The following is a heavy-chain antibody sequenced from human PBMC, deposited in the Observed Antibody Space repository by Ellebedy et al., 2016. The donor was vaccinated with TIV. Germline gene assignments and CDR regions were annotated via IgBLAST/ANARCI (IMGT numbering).Heavy chain of an antibody. V-gene: IGHV1-69*13. D-gene: IGHD3-16*01. Sequence: ASVKVSCXASGGTFFSSSGFIWVRQAPGQGLEWMGGIIPIFRTTNYAQKFQGRVTITADESSITAYMELSSLRSEDTAVYYCARPPPGTPYYYYYAMDVWGQGTTVTVSS. J-gene: IGHJ6*02. CDR1: GGTFFSSSG. CDR3: ARPPPGTPYYYYYAMDV. CDR2: IIPIFRTT.